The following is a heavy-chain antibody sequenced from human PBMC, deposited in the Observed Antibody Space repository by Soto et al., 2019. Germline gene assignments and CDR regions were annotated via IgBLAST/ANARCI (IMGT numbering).Heavy chain of an antibody. Sequence: EVQLVESGGGLVQPGGSLRLSCAASGFISSTYWLTWVRQTPGKGLEWVANIKQDGIQKYYVDSVKGRFTISRDNAKNSLYLQINSLRAEDTAVYYCARLVSVWPNWFFDLLGRGTLVTVSS. J-gene: IGHJ2*01. V-gene: IGHV3-7*01. D-gene: IGHD6-19*01. CDR2: IKQDGIQK. CDR3: ARLVSVWPNWFFDL. CDR1: GFISSTYW.